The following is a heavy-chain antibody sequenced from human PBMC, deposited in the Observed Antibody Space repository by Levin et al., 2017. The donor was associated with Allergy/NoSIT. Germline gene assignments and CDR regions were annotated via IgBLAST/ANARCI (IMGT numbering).Heavy chain of an antibody. CDR2: ISSDGRKK. Sequence: GGSLRLSCAASGFTFSSYGMHWVRQAPGKGLEWVAVISSDGRKKFYADSVKGRFPISRDNSKNTLDLQMNSLRAEDTAVYYCAKDVYGSGWYPLGNDAFEMWGQGTKVSVSS. CDR1: GFTFSSYG. CDR3: AKDVYGSGWYPLGNDAFEM. J-gene: IGHJ3*02. V-gene: IGHV3-30*18. D-gene: IGHD6-19*01.